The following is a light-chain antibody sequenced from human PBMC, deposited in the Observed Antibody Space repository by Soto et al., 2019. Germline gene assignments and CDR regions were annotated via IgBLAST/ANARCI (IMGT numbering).Light chain of an antibody. CDR3: QHSGDFRWT. V-gene: IGKV3-11*01. J-gene: IGKJ1*01. Sequence: EIVLTQSPDTLSLSPGERATLSCWASRSVTTHLAWFQQRPGQTPRLLIYDASSRATGIPDRFSGSGSGTDFTLTISRLEPEDFAVYYCQHSGDFRWTFGQGTKVDIK. CDR2: DAS. CDR1: RSVTTH.